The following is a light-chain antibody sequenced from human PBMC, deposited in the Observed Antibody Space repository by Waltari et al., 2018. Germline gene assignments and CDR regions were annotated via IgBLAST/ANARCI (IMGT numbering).Light chain of an antibody. Sequence: DIQLTQSPSFLSASIGDRVIITCRASQGISSFLAWYQHKPGKAPNLLIYDASTLQNGVPSRFSGSGSGTEFTLTISSLQPEDVATYYGQQFNSYPRTFGQGTKVQIK. CDR3: QQFNSYPRT. CDR2: DAS. V-gene: IGKV1-9*01. J-gene: IGKJ2*01. CDR1: QGISSF.